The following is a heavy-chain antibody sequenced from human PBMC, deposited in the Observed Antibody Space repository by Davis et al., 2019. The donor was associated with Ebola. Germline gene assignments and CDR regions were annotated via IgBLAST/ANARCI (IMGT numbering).Heavy chain of an antibody. V-gene: IGHV1-46*01. CDR1: GYTFTSYY. CDR2: INPSGGST. D-gene: IGHD3-3*01. Sequence: ASVKVSCKASGYTFTSYYMHWVRQAPGQGLEWMGIINPSGGSTSYAQKFQGRVTMTRDTSTSTVYMELSSLRSEDTAVYYCAREGRLRFLEWLFGWFDPWGQGTLVTVSS. CDR3: AREGRLRFLEWLFGWFDP. J-gene: IGHJ5*02.